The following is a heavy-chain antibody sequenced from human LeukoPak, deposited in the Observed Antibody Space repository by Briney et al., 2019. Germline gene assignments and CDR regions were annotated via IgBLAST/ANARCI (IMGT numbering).Heavy chain of an antibody. D-gene: IGHD6-13*01. J-gene: IGHJ4*02. V-gene: IGHV4-34*01. Sequence: SETLSLTCAVYGGSFSGYYWSWIRQPPGKGLEWIGEINHSGSTSYNPSLKSRVTISVDTSKNQFSLKLSSVTAADTAVYYCARGRIAAAGTVDYWGQGTLVTVSS. CDR2: INHSGST. CDR3: ARGRIAAAGTVDY. CDR1: GGSFSGYY.